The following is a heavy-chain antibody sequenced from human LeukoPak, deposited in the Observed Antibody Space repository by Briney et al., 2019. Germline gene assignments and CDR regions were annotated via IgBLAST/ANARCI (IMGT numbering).Heavy chain of an antibody. Sequence: SETLSLTCTVSGGSISSYYWSWIRQPPGKGLEWIGYIYYSGSTNYNPSLKSRVTISVDTSKNQFSLKLSSVTAADTAVYYCARSSSSWYFYYYYMDVWGKGTTVTVSS. CDR2: IYYSGST. V-gene: IGHV4-59*01. D-gene: IGHD6-13*01. J-gene: IGHJ6*03. CDR3: ARSSSSWYFYYYYMDV. CDR1: GGSISSYY.